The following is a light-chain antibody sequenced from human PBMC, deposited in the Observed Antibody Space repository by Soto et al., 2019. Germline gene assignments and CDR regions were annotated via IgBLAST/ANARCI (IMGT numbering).Light chain of an antibody. J-gene: IGKJ1*01. Sequence: ESVLTQSPGTLSLSPGERATLSCRASQSIGLAIAWYQHKPGQAPRLLIYGASSRATGIPDRFSGSGSGTDFTLTISRLEPEDFAVYYCQQYGSSPRTFGQGTKVDIK. CDR1: QSIGLA. CDR2: GAS. V-gene: IGKV3-20*01. CDR3: QQYGSSPRT.